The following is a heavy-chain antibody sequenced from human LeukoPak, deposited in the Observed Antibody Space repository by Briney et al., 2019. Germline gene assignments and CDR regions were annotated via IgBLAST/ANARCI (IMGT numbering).Heavy chain of an antibody. D-gene: IGHD6-19*01. CDR2: IYYSGST. CDR1: GGFISSYY. V-gene: IGHV4-59*01. Sequence: PSETLSLTCTVSGGFISSYYWSWIRQPPGKGLEWIGYIYYSGSTNYNPSLKSRVTISVDTSKNQFSLKLSSVTAADTAVYYCARVGSGSGYFDYWGQGTLVTVSS. CDR3: ARVGSGSGYFDY. J-gene: IGHJ4*02.